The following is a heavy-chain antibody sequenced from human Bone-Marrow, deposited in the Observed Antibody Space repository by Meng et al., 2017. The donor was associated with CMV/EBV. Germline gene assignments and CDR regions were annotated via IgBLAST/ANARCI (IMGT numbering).Heavy chain of an antibody. CDR1: GFTFSSYW. V-gene: IGHV3-7*01. D-gene: IGHD2-2*01. CDR2: IKQDGSEK. CDR3: ARGAMTKFDY. Sequence: GESLKISCAASGFTFSSYWMSWVRQAPGKGLEWVANIKQDGSEKYYVDSVKGRFTISRDNAKNSLYLQMSSLTAEDTAVYYCARGAMTKFDYWGQGTLVTVSS. J-gene: IGHJ4*02.